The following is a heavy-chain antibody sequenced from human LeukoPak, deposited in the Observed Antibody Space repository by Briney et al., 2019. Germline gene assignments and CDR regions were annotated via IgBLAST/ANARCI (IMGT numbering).Heavy chain of an antibody. V-gene: IGHV4-4*02. CDR3: ARAVGAVYWYFDP. CDR1: GGSFSHSNW. Sequence: PSGTLSLTCAVSGGSFSHSNWWTWVRQSPGKGLEWIGEVHPSEGTNYNPSLKSRVTISLDKSKNQFSLELNSVTAADTARYYCARAVGAVYWYFDPWGRGTLVTVS. D-gene: IGHD1-26*01. J-gene: IGHJ2*01. CDR2: VHPSEGT.